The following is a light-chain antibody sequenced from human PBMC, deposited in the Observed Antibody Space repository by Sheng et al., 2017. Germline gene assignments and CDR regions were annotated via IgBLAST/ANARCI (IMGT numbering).Light chain of an antibody. CDR1: QDISNS. J-gene: IGKJ4*01. V-gene: IGKV1-33*01. Sequence: DIQMTHSPSSLSASVGDRVTITCRASQDISNSVVWYQQKPGKAPKLLIYDASNLETGVPSRFSGTGSGTDFSFTISSLQPEDIATYYCQQSDNFPLTFGGGTKVEIK. CDR3: QQSDNFPLT. CDR2: DAS.